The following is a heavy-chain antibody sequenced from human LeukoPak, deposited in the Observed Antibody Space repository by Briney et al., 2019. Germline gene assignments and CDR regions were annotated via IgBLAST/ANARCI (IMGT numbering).Heavy chain of an antibody. D-gene: IGHD4-23*01. V-gene: IGHV3-30*01. CDR1: GFTFSSYA. J-gene: IGHJ1*01. CDR2: MSYDGSNK. Sequence: GRSLRLSCAASGFTFSSYAMHWVRQAPGKGLEWVAVMSYDGSNKYYSDPVKGRFTISRDNSKNTLYLQMNSLRAEDTAVYYCARGPTGGNSERYFQHWGQGTLVTVSS. CDR3: ARGPTGGNSERYFQH.